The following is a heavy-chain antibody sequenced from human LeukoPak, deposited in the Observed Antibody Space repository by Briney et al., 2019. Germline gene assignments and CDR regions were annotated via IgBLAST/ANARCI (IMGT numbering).Heavy chain of an antibody. V-gene: IGHV3-74*01. CDR3: ARAQKYNYDFWSGSSYYYYYMDV. Sequence: PGGSLRLSCAASGFTFSSYWMHWVRQAPGKGLVWVSRINSDGSSTSYADSVKGRFTISRDSAKNTLYLQMNSLRAEDTAVYYCARAQKYNYDFWSGSSYYYYYMDVWGKGTTVTVSS. J-gene: IGHJ6*03. D-gene: IGHD3-3*01. CDR2: INSDGSST. CDR1: GFTFSSYW.